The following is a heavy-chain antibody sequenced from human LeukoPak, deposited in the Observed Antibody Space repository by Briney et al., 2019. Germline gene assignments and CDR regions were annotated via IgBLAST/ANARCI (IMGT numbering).Heavy chain of an antibody. D-gene: IGHD5-18*01. CDR3: ARGLIQLWIFDY. CDR1: GGTFSDSA. V-gene: IGHV1-69*05. CDR2: IILIFDTA. J-gene: IGHJ4*02. Sequence: SVKVSCKASGGTFSDSAVTWVRQAPGQGLEWMGGIILIFDTANYAQKFQGRVTISTDESTSTAYMELSSLRAEDTAVYYCARGLIQLWIFDYWGQGTLVTVSS.